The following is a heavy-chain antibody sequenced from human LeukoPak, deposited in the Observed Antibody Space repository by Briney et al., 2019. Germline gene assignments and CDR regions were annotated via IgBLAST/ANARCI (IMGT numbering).Heavy chain of an antibody. Sequence: GGPLRLSCAASGFTYSSFYMSWVRQAPGKGLEWVANINPDGSARYYADSVRGRFTISRDNAKNSMYLQMNSLRAEDSAVYYCARSLWPEDYWGQGTLVTVSS. CDR2: INPDGSAR. V-gene: IGHV3-7*01. CDR1: GFTYSSFY. D-gene: IGHD2-21*01. CDR3: ARSLWPEDY. J-gene: IGHJ4*02.